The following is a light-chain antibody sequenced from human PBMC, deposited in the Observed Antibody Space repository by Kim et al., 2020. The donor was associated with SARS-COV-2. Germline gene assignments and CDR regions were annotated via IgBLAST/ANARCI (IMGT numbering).Light chain of an antibody. J-gene: IGKJ1*01. CDR1: QSLVHSDGNIY. Sequence: DVVMTQSPLSLPVTLGQPASISCRSSQSLVHSDGNIYLNWFQQRPGQSPRRLIYKISNRDSVVPDRFSGSGSGTDFTLKISRVEAEDVGVYYCMQGTHWPWTFGQGTKVDIK. CDR3: MQGTHWPWT. V-gene: IGKV2-30*02. CDR2: KIS.